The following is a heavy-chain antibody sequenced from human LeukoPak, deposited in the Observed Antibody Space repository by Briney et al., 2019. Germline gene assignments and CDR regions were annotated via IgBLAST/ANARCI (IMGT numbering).Heavy chain of an antibody. CDR1: GGTFSSYA. Sequence: SVKVSCKASGGTFSSYAISWVRQAPGQGLEWMGGIIPIFGTANYAQKFQGRVTITADESTSTAYMELSSLRSEDTAVYYCAREATRGANWVKLHYWGQGTLVTVSS. D-gene: IGHD1-26*01. J-gene: IGHJ4*02. V-gene: IGHV1-69*01. CDR3: AREATRGANWVKLHY. CDR2: IIPIFGTA.